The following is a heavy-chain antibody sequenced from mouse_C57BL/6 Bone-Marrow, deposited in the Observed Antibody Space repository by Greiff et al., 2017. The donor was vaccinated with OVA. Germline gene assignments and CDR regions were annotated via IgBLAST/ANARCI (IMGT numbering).Heavy chain of an antibody. CDR1: GYAFSSSW. V-gene: IGHV1-82*01. CDR2: IYPGDGDT. CDR3: ASTGGSSPYAMDY. D-gene: IGHD1-1*01. J-gene: IGHJ4*01. Sequence: VQLQQSGPELVKPGASVKISCKASGYAFSSSWMNWVKQRPGKGLEWIGRIYPGDGDTNYNGKFKGKATLTADKSSSTAYMQLSSLTSEDSAVYFCASTGGSSPYAMDYWGQGTSVTVSS.